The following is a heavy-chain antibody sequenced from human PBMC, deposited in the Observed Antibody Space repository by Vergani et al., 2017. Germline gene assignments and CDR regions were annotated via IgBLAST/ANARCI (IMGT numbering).Heavy chain of an antibody. CDR2: IDHTGRP. V-gene: IGHV4-34*01. CDR3: ARVNTETNGHLYYYYYMDV. Sequence: QVQLQQWGGGLLKPSETLSLTCVVNGGSFTSYHWTWIRQYPGEGLEWVGDIDHTGRPDYNPSLKSRLTMSVDKSRNQFSLTHNSVTATDTAIYFCARVNTETNGHLYYYYYMDVWGQGTAVTVS. CDR1: GGSFTSYH. J-gene: IGHJ6*03. D-gene: IGHD4-11*01.